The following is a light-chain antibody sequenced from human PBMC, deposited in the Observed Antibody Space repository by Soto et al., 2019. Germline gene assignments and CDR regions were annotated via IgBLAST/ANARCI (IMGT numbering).Light chain of an antibody. CDR1: SSDVGGYNY. V-gene: IGLV2-11*01. CDR3: CSYAASYV. J-gene: IGLJ1*01. CDR2: DVS. Sequence: QSVLTQPRSVSGSPGQSVTISCTGTSSDVGGYNYVSWYQQHPGKAPKLMIYDVSKRPSGVPDRFSGSKSGNTASLTISGLQAEDEADYYGCSYAASYVFGTGTKVTV.